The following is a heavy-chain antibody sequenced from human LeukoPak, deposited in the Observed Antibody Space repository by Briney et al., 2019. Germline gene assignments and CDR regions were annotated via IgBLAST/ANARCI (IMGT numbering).Heavy chain of an antibody. CDR2: IIPIFGTA. V-gene: IGHV1-69*06. CDR1: GGTFSSYA. D-gene: IGHD3-22*01. Sequence: SVKVSCKASGGTFSSYAISWVRQAPGQGLEWMGGIIPIFGTANYAQKFQGRVTITADKSTSTAYMELSSLRSEDTAVYYCARDGHRHYHYDSSGREDAFDIWGQGTMVTVSS. CDR3: ARDGHRHYHYDSSGREDAFDI. J-gene: IGHJ3*02.